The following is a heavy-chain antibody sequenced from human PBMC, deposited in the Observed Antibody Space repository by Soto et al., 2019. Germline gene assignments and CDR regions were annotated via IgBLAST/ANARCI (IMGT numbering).Heavy chain of an antibody. Sequence: QVQLVESGGGVVQPGRSLRLSCAASGFTFSSYGMHWVRQAPGKGLEWVAVIWYDGSNKYYADSVKGRFTISRDNSKNTLYLQMNSLRAEDTAVYYCARDCRYYDSSGYGDYWGQGTLVTVSS. CDR2: IWYDGSNK. CDR3: ARDCRYYDSSGYGDY. D-gene: IGHD3-22*01. V-gene: IGHV3-33*01. J-gene: IGHJ4*02. CDR1: GFTFSSYG.